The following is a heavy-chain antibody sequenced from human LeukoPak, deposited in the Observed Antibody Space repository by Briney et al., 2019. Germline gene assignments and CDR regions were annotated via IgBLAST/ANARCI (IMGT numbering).Heavy chain of an antibody. J-gene: IGHJ3*02. D-gene: IGHD3-22*01. V-gene: IGHV4-59*01. CDR2: IYYSGSS. CDR1: GGSISSYY. Sequence: SETLSLTCTVSGGSISSYYWSWIRQPPGEGLEWIGYIYYSGSSNYNPSLKSRVTISVDTSKNQFSLKMSSVTAADTAVYYCARDLKLDGSSGYYAFDIWGQGTMVTVSS. CDR3: ARDLKLDGSSGYYAFDI.